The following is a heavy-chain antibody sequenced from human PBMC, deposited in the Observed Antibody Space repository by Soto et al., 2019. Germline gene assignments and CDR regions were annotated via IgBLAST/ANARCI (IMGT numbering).Heavy chain of an antibody. CDR1: GGSISGYY. CDR3: ARTKYSSSWNWFDS. V-gene: IGHV4-59*01. J-gene: IGHJ5*01. Sequence: SETLSLTCTISGGSISGYYWSWIRQTPGKGLEWIGYMYNSGSTNYNPSLRSRVTISVDTSKNQFSLKLSSVTAADTAVYYCARTKYSSSWNWFDSWGQGTLVTVSS. CDR2: MYNSGST. D-gene: IGHD2-2*01.